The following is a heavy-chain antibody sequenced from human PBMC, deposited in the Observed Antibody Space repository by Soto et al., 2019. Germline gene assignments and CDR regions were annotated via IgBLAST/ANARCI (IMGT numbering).Heavy chain of an antibody. CDR1: GYTFTSYA. J-gene: IGHJ6*02. CDR3: ARTRGCSSISCYRYYYYYGMDV. Sequence: GASVKVSCKASGYTFTSYAMHWVRQAPGERLEWMGWINAGNGNTGYAQKFQGRVTMIRSTSISTAYMELSSLRSEDTAVYYCARTRGCSSISCYRYYYYYGMDVWGQGTTVTVSS. D-gene: IGHD2-2*01. V-gene: IGHV1-3*01. CDR2: INAGNGNT.